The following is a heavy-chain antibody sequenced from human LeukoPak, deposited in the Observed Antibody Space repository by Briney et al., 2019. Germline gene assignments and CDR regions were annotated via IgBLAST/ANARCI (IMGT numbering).Heavy chain of an antibody. J-gene: IGHJ4*02. D-gene: IGHD3-3*01. V-gene: IGHV3-21*01. CDR1: GFTFSSYS. Sequence: GGSLRLSCAASGFTFSSYSMNWVRQAPGKGLEWVSSISSSSNYIHYADSVKGRFAISRDNAKSSLFLQMNSLRAEDTAVYFCARDLTDDFWGGYHFDYWGQGILVTVSS. CDR3: ARDLTDDFWGGYHFDY. CDR2: ISSSSNYI.